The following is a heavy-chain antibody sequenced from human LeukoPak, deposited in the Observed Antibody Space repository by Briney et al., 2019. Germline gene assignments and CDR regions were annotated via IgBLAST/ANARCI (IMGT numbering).Heavy chain of an antibody. CDR3: ARSVTVTTSLYNWFDP. D-gene: IGHD4-17*01. Sequence: KASQTLSLTCTASGGSISSGGYSWSWIRQPPGKGLEWIGYIYHSGSTYYNPSLKSRVTISVDRSKNQFSLKLSSVTAADTAVYYCARSVTVTTSLYNWFDPWGQGTLVTVSS. J-gene: IGHJ5*02. CDR1: GGSISSGGYS. V-gene: IGHV4-30-2*01. CDR2: IYHSGST.